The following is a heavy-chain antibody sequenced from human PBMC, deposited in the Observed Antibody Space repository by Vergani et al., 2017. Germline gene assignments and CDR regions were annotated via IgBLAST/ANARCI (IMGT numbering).Heavy chain of an antibody. CDR2: IIPIFGTA. Sequence: QVQLVQSGAEVKKPGSSVKVSCKASGGTFSSYAISWVRQAPGQGLEWMGGIIPIFGTANYAQKFQGRVTITADESTSTAYMELSSLRSEDTAVYYCASPPRLFSWSYPMHAFDIWGQGTMVTVSS. CDR1: GGTFSSYA. J-gene: IGHJ3*02. D-gene: IGHD1-26*01. CDR3: ASPPRLFSWSYPMHAFDI. V-gene: IGHV1-69*01.